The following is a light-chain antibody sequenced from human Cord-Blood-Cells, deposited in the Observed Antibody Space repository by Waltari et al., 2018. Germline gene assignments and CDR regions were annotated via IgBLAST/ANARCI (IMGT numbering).Light chain of an antibody. CDR1: SSNIGSTT. J-gene: IGLJ1*01. CDR3: AAWDDSLNGYV. Sequence: QSVLTQPPSASGTPGPRVTISCSGRSSNIGSTTVNWYQQLPGTAPKLLIYSNNQRPSGVPDRFSGSKSGTSASLAISGLQSEDEADYYCAAWDDSLNGYVFGTGTKVTVL. CDR2: SNN. V-gene: IGLV1-44*01.